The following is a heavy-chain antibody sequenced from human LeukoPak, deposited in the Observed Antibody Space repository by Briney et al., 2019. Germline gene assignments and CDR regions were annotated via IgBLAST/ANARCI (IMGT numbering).Heavy chain of an antibody. CDR3: ARDGGLGWFDP. J-gene: IGHJ5*02. CDR2: IIPIFGTA. CDR1: GGTFSSYA. V-gene: IGHV1-69*06. Sequence: ASVKVSCKASGGTFSSYAISWVRQAPGQGLEWMGGIIPIFGTANYAQKFQGRVTITADKSTSTAYMELSSLRSEGTAVYYCARDGGLGWFDPWGQGTLVTVSS. D-gene: IGHD7-27*01.